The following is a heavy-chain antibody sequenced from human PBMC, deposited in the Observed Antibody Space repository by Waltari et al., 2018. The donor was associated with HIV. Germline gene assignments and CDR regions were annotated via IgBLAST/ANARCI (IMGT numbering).Heavy chain of an antibody. CDR3: ARDSPAFSRGTEELDY. CDR1: GFTFSSYA. D-gene: IGHD2-2*01. Sequence: QVQLVESGGGVVQPGKSLRLSCAASGFTFSSYAMHWVRQAPGNGMEWVAVIWHDANNQYYADSVQCRLTISRDNSKNTLYLQMNSLRAEDTALYYCARDSPAFSRGTEELDYWGQGTLVTVSS. J-gene: IGHJ4*02. V-gene: IGHV3-33*01. CDR2: IWHDANNQ.